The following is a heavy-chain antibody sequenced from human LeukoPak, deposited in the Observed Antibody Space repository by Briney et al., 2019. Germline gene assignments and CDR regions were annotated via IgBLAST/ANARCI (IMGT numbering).Heavy chain of an antibody. V-gene: IGHV1-18*01. D-gene: IGHD3-3*01. Sequence: ASVKVSCKASGYTFTSYGISWVRQAPGQGLEWMGWISTYNGDTNYAQKLQGRVTMTTDTSTSTAYMELRSLRSDDTAVYYCAKDEAFNWDFWSGYPPYNWGQGTLVTVSS. CDR3: AKDEAFNWDFWSGYPPYN. CDR1: GYTFTSYG. CDR2: ISTYNGDT. J-gene: IGHJ4*02.